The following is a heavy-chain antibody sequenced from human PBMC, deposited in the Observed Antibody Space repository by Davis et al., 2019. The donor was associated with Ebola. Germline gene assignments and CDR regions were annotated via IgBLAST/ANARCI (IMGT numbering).Heavy chain of an antibody. Sequence: ASVKVSCKASGYTFTNYGITWVRQAPGQGLEWMGWMNPHNGNTNYAQNVQGRVTMTTDTSTSTAYMEVGILRSDYTAVYYCARAQFPTTSDHWGQGTLVTVSS. J-gene: IGHJ4*02. CDR1: GYTFTNYG. V-gene: IGHV1-18*04. CDR3: ARAQFPTTSDH. D-gene: IGHD1-1*01. CDR2: MNPHNGNT.